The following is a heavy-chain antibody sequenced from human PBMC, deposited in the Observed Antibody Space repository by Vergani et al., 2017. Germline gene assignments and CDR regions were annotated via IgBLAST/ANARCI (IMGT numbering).Heavy chain of an antibody. CDR3: TSTYGDYQGFNAFDI. CDR2: IKSKTDGGTT. D-gene: IGHD4-17*01. J-gene: IGHJ3*02. Sequence: EVQLVESGGGLVKPGGSLRLSCAASGFTFSNAWMSWVRQAPGKGLEWVGRIKSKTDGGTTDYAAPVKGRFTISRDDSKNTLYLQMNSLKTEDTAVYYCTSTYGDYQGFNAFDIWGQGTMVTVSS. CDR1: GFTFSNAW. V-gene: IGHV3-15*01.